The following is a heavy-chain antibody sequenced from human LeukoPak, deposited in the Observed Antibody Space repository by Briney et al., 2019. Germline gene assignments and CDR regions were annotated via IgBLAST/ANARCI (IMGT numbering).Heavy chain of an antibody. CDR2: TKPDGSAE. D-gene: IGHD5-24*01. J-gene: IGHJ4*02. V-gene: IGHV3-7*01. Sequence: GGSLRLSCAASGFTFRNYWMGWVRQAPGKGLEWVANTKPDGSAEDYADSVRGRFTTSRDNANNFLYLQMNSLRAEDTAVYYCARDDGLNTNFDYWGQGTLVTVSS. CDR1: GFTFRNYW. CDR3: ARDDGLNTNFDY.